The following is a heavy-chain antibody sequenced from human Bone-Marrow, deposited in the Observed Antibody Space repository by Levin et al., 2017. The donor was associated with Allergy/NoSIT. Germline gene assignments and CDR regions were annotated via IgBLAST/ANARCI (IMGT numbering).Heavy chain of an antibody. Sequence: SVKVSCKASGGTFSSYAISWVRQAPGQGLEWMGGIIPIFGTANYAQKFQGRVTITADESTSTAYMELSSLRSEDTAVYYCAIRPRSKPYYFDYWGQGTLVTVSS. J-gene: IGHJ4*02. V-gene: IGHV1-69*13. CDR3: AIRPRSKPYYFDY. CDR2: IIPIFGTA. CDR1: GGTFSSYA.